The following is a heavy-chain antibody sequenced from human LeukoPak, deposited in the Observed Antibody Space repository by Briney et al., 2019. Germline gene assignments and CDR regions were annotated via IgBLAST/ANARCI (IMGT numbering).Heavy chain of an antibody. CDR1: GFNVSSNY. CDR3: AKDQGSAKVYYFDY. V-gene: IGHV3-53*01. J-gene: IGHJ4*02. Sequence: GGSLRLSCAASGFNVSSNYMTWVRQAPGQGLEWVSVISYSGGNTYYADSVKGRFTISRDNSKNTLYLQMNSLRAEDTAVYYCAKDQGSAKVYYFDYWGQGTLVTVSS. CDR2: ISYSGGNT. D-gene: IGHD3-10*01.